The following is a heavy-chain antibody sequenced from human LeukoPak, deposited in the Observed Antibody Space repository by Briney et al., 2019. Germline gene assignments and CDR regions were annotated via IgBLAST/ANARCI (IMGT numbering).Heavy chain of an antibody. CDR2: ISSSSSYI. CDR3: AKCLLLTGGAVDY. J-gene: IGHJ4*02. CDR1: GFTFSSYS. D-gene: IGHD7-27*01. V-gene: IGHV3-21*04. Sequence: PGGSLRLSCAASGFTFSSYSMNWVRQAPGKGLEWVSSISSSSSYIYYADSVKGRFTISRDNAKNSLYLQMNSLRAEDTAVYYCAKCLLLTGGAVDYWGQGTLVTVSS.